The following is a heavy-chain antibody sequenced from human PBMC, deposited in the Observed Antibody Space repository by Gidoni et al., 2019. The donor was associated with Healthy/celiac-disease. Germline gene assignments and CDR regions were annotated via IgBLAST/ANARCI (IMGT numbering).Heavy chain of an antibody. CDR2: NNAGNGNT. D-gene: IGHD1-26*01. V-gene: IGHV1-3*01. CDR1: GYTFISSA. Sequence: QVQLVQSRAEVKTPGASVTVSCKASGYTFISSAMHWVRQAPGQRLEWIGWNNAGNGNTKYSQKFQGRVTITRDTSASTAYMELSSLRSEDTAVYYCARDLEGGSYYYYYYMDVWGKGTTVTVSS. CDR3: ARDLEGGSYYYYYYMDV. J-gene: IGHJ6*03.